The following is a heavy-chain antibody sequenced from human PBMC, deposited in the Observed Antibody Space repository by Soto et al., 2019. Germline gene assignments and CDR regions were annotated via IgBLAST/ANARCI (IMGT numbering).Heavy chain of an antibody. D-gene: IGHD6-19*01. CDR2: LSSRSSYI. Sequence: EVLLVESGGGRVKPGGSLRLFCGASGFPFCSYSMMGVREAPGKGVEWVSLLSSRSSYIYFADSLKGRFTISRDNAKNSLYLQMNSLRAEDTAVYYCARVGYSSGWLPDYWGQGTLVTVSS. J-gene: IGHJ4*02. CDR3: ARVGYSSGWLPDY. V-gene: IGHV3-21*01. CDR1: GFPFCSYS.